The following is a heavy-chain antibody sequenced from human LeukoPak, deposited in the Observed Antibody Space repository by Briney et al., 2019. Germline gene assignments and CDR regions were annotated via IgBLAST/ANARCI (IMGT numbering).Heavy chain of an antibody. Sequence: PGGSLRLSCEASGFTFTKFWMSWVRQAPGKGLEWVANIQEDGKKENYVDSVRGRFTISRDNAKNSLYLQMNSLRAEDTAVYYCAREETAALAYYYMDVWGKGTTVTVSS. CDR1: GFTFTKFW. CDR2: IQEDGKKE. D-gene: IGHD6-13*01. V-gene: IGHV3-7*01. J-gene: IGHJ6*03. CDR3: AREETAALAYYYMDV.